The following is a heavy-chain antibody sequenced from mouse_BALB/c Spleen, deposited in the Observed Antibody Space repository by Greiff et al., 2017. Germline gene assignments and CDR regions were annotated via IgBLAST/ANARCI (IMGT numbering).Heavy chain of an antibody. CDR2: ISYSGST. CDR3: ASAYYDYRPWFAY. D-gene: IGHD2-4*01. Sequence: EVKLQESGPGLVKPSQSLSLTCTVTGYSITSDYAWNWIRQFPGNKLEWMGYISYSGSTSYNPSLKSRISITRDTSKNQFFLQLNSVTTEDTATYYCASAYYDYRPWFAYWGQGTLVTVSA. CDR1: GYSITSDYA. J-gene: IGHJ3*01. V-gene: IGHV3-2*02.